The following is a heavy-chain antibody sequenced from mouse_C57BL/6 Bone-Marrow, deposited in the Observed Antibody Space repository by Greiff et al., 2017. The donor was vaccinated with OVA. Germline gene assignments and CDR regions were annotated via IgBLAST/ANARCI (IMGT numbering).Heavy chain of an antibody. CDR3: ARRGKKRGYYFDY. CDR1: GYAFSSSW. D-gene: IGHD2-1*01. CDR2: IYPGDGDT. V-gene: IGHV1-82*01. J-gene: IGHJ2*01. Sequence: VQLQQSGPELVKPGASVKISCKASGYAFSSSWMNWVKQRPGKGLEWIGRIYPGDGDTNYNGKFKGKATLTADKSSSTAYMQLSSLTSEDSAVYYCARRGKKRGYYFDYWGQGTTLTVSS.